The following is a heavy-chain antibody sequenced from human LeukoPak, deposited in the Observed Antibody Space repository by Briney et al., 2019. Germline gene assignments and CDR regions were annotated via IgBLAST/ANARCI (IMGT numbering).Heavy chain of an antibody. CDR2: IIPSLGIA. CDR3: ARGYPNQDFGVVTSANAFDI. D-gene: IGHD3-3*01. CDR1: GGTFSSYA. Sequence: SVKVSCKASGGTFSSYAISWVRQAPGQGLEWMGRIIPSLGIANYAQKFQGRVTITADKSTSTAYMELSSLRSEDTAVYYCARGYPNQDFGVVTSANAFDIWGQGTMVTVSS. J-gene: IGHJ3*02. V-gene: IGHV1-69*04.